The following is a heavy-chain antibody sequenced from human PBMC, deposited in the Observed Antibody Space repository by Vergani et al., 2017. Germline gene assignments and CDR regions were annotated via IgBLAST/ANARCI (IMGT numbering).Heavy chain of an antibody. CDR2: ISAYNGNT. J-gene: IGHJ6*03. D-gene: IGHD5-18*01. CDR1: GYTFTSSG. V-gene: IGHV1-18*01. CDR3: AREYSYGWTNYYYYYYMDV. Sequence: QVQLVQSGAEVKKPGASVKVSCKASGYTFTSSGISWVRQAPGQGLEWMGWISAYNGNTNYAQTLLGRVTMTTDTSTGTAYMELRGLRADDTAVYYCAREYSYGWTNYYYYYYMDVWGKGTTVTVSS.